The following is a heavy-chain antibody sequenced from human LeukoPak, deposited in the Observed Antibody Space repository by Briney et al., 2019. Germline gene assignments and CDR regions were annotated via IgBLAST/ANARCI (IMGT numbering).Heavy chain of an antibody. J-gene: IGHJ6*03. CDR1: GFTFSSDS. CDR2: ISSSSSYI. CDR3: ARVGWLSQTLYYYYYMDV. Sequence: PGGSLRLSCAASGFTFSSDSMNWVRQAPGKGLEWVSSISSSSSYIYYADSVKGRFTISRDNAKNSLYLQMNSLRAEDTAVYYCARVGWLSQTLYYYYYMDVWGKGTTVTISS. V-gene: IGHV3-21*01. D-gene: IGHD3-22*01.